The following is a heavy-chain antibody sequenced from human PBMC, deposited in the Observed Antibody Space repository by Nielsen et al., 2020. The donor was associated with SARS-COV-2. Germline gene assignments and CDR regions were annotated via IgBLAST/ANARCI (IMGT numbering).Heavy chain of an antibody. CDR1: GFTFSSYW. CDR3: ARDAVLRYFDWSPNQYYYGMDV. J-gene: IGHJ6*02. V-gene: IGHV3-7*01. D-gene: IGHD3-9*01. CDR2: IKQDGSEK. Sequence: GGSLRLSCAASGFTFSSYWMSWVRQAPGKGLEWVANIKQDGSEKYYVDSVKGRFTISRDNAKNSLYLQMNSLRAEDTAVYYCARDAVLRYFDWSPNQYYYGMDVWGQGTTVTVSS.